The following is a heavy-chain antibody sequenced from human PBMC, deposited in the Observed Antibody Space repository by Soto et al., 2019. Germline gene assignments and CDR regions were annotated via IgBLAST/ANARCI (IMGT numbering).Heavy chain of an antibody. J-gene: IGHJ5*02. CDR2: IYYSGST. Sequence: PSETLSLTCTVSGGSISSGGYYWSWIRQHPGKGLEWIGYIYYSGSTYYNPSLKSRVTISVDTSKNQFSLKLSSVTAADTAVYYCARMYYYDSSGYYENWFDPWGQGTLVTVSS. CDR3: ARMYYYDSSGYYENWFDP. V-gene: IGHV4-31*03. D-gene: IGHD3-22*01. CDR1: GGSISSGGYY.